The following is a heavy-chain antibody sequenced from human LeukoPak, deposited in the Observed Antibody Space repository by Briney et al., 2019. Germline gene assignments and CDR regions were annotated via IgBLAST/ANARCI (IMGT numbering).Heavy chain of an antibody. J-gene: IGHJ6*02. CDR3: ARGRPYSSSTYYYYGMDV. CDR2: ISSSSSTI. CDR1: GFTFSSYS. Sequence: GGSLRLSCAASGFTFSSYSMNWVRQAPGKGLEWVSYISSSSSTIYYADSVKGRFTISRDNAKNSLYLQMNSLRDEDTAVYYCARGRPYSSSTYYYYGMDVWGQGTTVTVSS. V-gene: IGHV3-48*02. D-gene: IGHD6-6*01.